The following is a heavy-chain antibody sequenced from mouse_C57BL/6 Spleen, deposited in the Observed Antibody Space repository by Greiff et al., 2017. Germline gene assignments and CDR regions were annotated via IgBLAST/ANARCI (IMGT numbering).Heavy chain of an antibody. CDR3: ARWELTGTRGYFDY. V-gene: IGHV1-76*01. J-gene: IGHJ2*01. CDR2: IYPGSGNT. D-gene: IGHD4-1*01. CDR1: GYTFTDYY. Sequence: QVQMQQSGAELVRPGASVKLSCKASGYTFTDYYINWVKQRPGQGLEWIARIYPGSGNTYYNEKFKGKATLTAEKSSSTAYMQLSSLTSEDSAVYFCARWELTGTRGYFDYWGQGTTLTVSS.